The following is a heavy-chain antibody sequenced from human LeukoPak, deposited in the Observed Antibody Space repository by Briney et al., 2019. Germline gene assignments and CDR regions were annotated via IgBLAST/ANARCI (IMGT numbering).Heavy chain of an antibody. CDR2: IKQDVSEI. CDR3: VSVADDLTSNSQSMYRWFDP. D-gene: IGHD3-9*01. V-gene: IGHV3-7*01. J-gene: IGHJ5*02. CDR1: GFILSTSW. Sequence: GGSLRLSCAASGFILSTSWMTWVRQAPGKGLEWVANIKQDVSEIYYLDSVKGRFTISRDDAKNSLYLQMNSLRAEDTAVYYCVSVADDLTSNSQSMYRWFDPWGQGTLVTVSS.